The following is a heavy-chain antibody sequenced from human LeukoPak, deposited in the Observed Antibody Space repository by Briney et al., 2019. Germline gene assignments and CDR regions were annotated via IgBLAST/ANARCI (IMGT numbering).Heavy chain of an antibody. CDR1: GYTFTSYG. V-gene: IGHV1-18*01. Sequence: ASVKVSCKASGYTFTSYGISWVRQAPGQGLEWMGWISAYNGNTNYAQKLQGRVTMTTDTFTSTAYMELRSLRSDDTAVYYCARHSSGQDYFDYWGQGTLVTVSS. J-gene: IGHJ4*02. CDR3: ARHSSGQDYFDY. CDR2: ISAYNGNT. D-gene: IGHD6-25*01.